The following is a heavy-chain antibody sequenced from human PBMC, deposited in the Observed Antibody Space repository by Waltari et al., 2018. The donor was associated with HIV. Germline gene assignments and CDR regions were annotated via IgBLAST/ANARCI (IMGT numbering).Heavy chain of an antibody. CDR2: ISYDGSNK. V-gene: IGHV3-30*01. J-gene: IGHJ3*02. CDR3: ARDQTMTRAFDI. D-gene: IGHD3-22*01. Sequence: QVQLVESGGGVVQPGRSLRLSCGASGFTFSRFDMHWVRQAPGKGLEWVAVISYDGSNKYYADSVKGRFTISRDNSKNTLYLQMNSLRAEDTAVYYCARDQTMTRAFDIWGQGTMVTVSS. CDR1: GFTFSRFD.